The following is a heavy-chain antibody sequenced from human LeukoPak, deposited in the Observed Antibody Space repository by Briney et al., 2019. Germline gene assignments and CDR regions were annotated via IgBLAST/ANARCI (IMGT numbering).Heavy chain of an antibody. D-gene: IGHD3-16*01. J-gene: IGHJ6*02. CDR2: IHYSGRA. V-gene: IGHV4-59*01. CDR1: GGSISGYY. CDR3: ARFGVDYDMGV. Sequence: SETLSLTCTVSGGSISGYYWTWVRQPLGKGLEWIGQIHYSGRADYNPSLKSRITISVDTSKNQMSLKLTSVTAADTAIYYCARFGVDYDMGVWGQGTTVTVSS.